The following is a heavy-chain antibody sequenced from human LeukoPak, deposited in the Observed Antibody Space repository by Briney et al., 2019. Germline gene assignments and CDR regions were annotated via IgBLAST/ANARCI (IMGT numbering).Heavy chain of an antibody. V-gene: IGHV3-21*01. J-gene: IGHJ4*02. D-gene: IGHD1-26*01. CDR2: ISSSSSYL. CDR1: GFTFSSYS. CDR3: ARDLGGSYYFDY. Sequence: GGSLRLSCAASGFTFSSYSMNWVRQAPGKGLEWVSSISSSSSYLYYADSVKGRFTISRDNAKNSLYLQMNSLRAEDTAVYYCARDLGGSYYFDYWGQGTLVTVSS.